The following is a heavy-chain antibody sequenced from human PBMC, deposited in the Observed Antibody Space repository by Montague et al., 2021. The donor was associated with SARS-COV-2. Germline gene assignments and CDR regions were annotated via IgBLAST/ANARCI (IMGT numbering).Heavy chain of an antibody. CDR2: IRADGTTT. CDR3: VRAFSNSFKWFDP. Sequence: SLRLSCAASGFTFSAYWMHWVRQAPGQGLEWVARIRADGTTTNYADSVKGRFTISRDNAQDTVYLHMTTLTAGDTAVYYCVRAFSNSFKWFDPWGQGTLVTVSS. D-gene: IGHD6-13*01. J-gene: IGHJ5*02. V-gene: IGHV3-74*01. CDR1: GFTFSAYW.